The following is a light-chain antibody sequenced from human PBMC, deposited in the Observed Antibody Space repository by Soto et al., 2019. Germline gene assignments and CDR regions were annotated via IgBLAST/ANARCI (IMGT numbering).Light chain of an antibody. CDR3: QQYYSTLMYT. V-gene: IGKV4-1*01. CDR2: WAS. Sequence: DIVMTQSPDSLAVSLGERATINCKSSQSVLYSSINKNYLAWYQQKPGQPPKLLIYWASTRESGVPDRFSGSGSGTDFTLTISSLQAEDVAVYYCQQYYSTLMYTFGQGTKLEIK. CDR1: QSVLYSSINKNY. J-gene: IGKJ2*01.